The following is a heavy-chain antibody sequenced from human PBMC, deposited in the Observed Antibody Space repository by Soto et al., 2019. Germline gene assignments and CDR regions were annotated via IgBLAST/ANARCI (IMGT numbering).Heavy chain of an antibody. J-gene: IGHJ6*02. Sequence: QVQLVQSGAEVKKPGSSVKVSCKASGGTFSSYAISWVRQAPGQGLEWMGGIIPIFGTANYAQKFQGRVTITADKSTSTAYMELSSLRSEDTAVYYCARDRVCTSATCGEFDYYYYYGMDVWGQGTTVTVSS. CDR2: IIPIFGTA. CDR1: GGTFSSYA. CDR3: ARDRVCTSATCGEFDYYYYYGMDV. D-gene: IGHD2-2*01. V-gene: IGHV1-69*06.